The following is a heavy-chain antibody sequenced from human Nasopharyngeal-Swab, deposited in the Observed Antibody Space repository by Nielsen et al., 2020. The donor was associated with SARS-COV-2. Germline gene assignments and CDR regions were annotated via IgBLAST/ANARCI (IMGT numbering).Heavy chain of an antibody. V-gene: IGHV3-7*01. CDR1: GFTVSRKY. CDR3: ARDRSPARLWDYGMDV. CDR2: IKQDGSEK. D-gene: IGHD6-6*01. Sequence: GGSLRLSCAASGFTVSRKYMTWVRQAPGKGLEWVANIKQDGSEKHYVDSVKGRFTISRDNAKNSLYLQMSSLRVEDTAVYYCARDRSPARLWDYGMDVWGQGTTVTVSS. J-gene: IGHJ6*02.